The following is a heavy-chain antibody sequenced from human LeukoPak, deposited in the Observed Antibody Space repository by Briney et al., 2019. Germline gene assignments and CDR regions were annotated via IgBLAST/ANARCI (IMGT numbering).Heavy chain of an antibody. CDR3: ARDGRGLWFGELYDWFDP. Sequence: SVKVSCKASGYTFTGYYMHWVRQAPGQGPEWMGWINPNSGGTNYAQKFQGRVTMTRDTSISTAYMELSRLRSDDTAVYYCARDGRGLWFGELYDWFDPWGQGTLVTVSS. V-gene: IGHV1-2*02. CDR2: INPNSGGT. CDR1: GYTFTGYY. J-gene: IGHJ5*02. D-gene: IGHD3-10*01.